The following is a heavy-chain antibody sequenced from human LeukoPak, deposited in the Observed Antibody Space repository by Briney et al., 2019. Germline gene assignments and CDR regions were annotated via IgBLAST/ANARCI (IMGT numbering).Heavy chain of an antibody. CDR3: ARGAHVLDI. J-gene: IGHJ3*02. CDR2: INSDESST. V-gene: IGHV3-74*01. Sequence: PGGSLRLSCAASGFTLNSYRMHWVRQAPGKGLVWVSRINSDESSTTYVDSVKGRFTISRDNAKNTLYLQMDSLRVEDTAVYFCARGAHVLDIWGQGTMVTVSS. CDR1: GFTLNSYR. D-gene: IGHD1-26*01.